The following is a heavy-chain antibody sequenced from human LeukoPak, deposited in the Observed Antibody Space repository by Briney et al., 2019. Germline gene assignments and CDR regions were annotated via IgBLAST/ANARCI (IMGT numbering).Heavy chain of an antibody. CDR1: GYSFTSYG. V-gene: IGHV1-69*05. J-gene: IGHJ4*02. D-gene: IGHD2-2*01. Sequence: GASVKVSCKASGYSFTSYGISWVRQAPGQGLEWMGGIIPIFGTANYAQKFQGRVTITTDESTSTAYMELSSLRSEDTAVYYCARRGHCSSTSCSDYWGQGTLVTVSS. CDR3: ARRGHCSSTSCSDY. CDR2: IIPIFGTA.